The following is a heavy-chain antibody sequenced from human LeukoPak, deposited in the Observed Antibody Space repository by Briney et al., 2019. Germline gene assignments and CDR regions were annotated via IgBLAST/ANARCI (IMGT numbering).Heavy chain of an antibody. CDR2: ISGSGDNT. J-gene: IGHJ4*02. V-gene: IGHV3-23*01. D-gene: IGHD4-17*01. CDR3: ARETEATVTTPYYFDY. CDR1: GFTFSNYA. Sequence: GGSLRLSCAASGFTFSNYAMSWVRQAPGKGLEWVSAISGSGDNTYYADSVKGRFTISRDNSKHTLYLQMNRLRAEDTAVYYCARETEATVTTPYYFDYWGQGTLVTVSS.